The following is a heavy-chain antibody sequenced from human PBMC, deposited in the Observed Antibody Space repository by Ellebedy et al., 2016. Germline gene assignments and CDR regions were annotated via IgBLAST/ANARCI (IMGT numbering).Heavy chain of an antibody. CDR1: GYTLTELS. CDR3: ATEGPYCSGGSCYGSYYYNMDV. D-gene: IGHD2-15*01. J-gene: IGHJ6*03. V-gene: IGHV1-24*01. Sequence: ASVKVSCKVSGYTLTELSMHWVRQAPGKGLEWMGGFDPEDGETIYAQKFQGRVTMTEDTSTDTAYMELSSLRSEDTAVYYCATEGPYCSGGSCYGSYYYNMDVWGKGTTVTVSS. CDR2: FDPEDGET.